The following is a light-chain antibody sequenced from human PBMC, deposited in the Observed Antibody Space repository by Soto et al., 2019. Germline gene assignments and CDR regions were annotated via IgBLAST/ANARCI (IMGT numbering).Light chain of an antibody. V-gene: IGKV3-20*01. CDR1: QSVSSN. CDR3: QQYDSSPLT. CDR2: GAS. Sequence: EIVMTQSPDTVYVSPGERATLSCRASQSVSSNLAWYQQKPGQAPRLLIYGASSRATGIPDRFSGSGSGTDFTLTINRLEPEDFAVYYCQQYDSSPLTFGGGTKV. J-gene: IGKJ4*01.